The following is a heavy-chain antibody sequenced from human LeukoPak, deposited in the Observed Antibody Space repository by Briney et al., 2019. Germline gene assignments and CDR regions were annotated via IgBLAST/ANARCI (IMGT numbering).Heavy chain of an antibody. CDR2: IYYSGST. V-gene: IGHV4-39*07. D-gene: IGHD1-26*01. CDR3: ARLGLASGSPRAFYYYYYMDV. CDR1: GGSISSSSYY. Sequence: SETLSLTCTVSGGSISSSSYYWGWIRQPPGKGLEWIGSIYYSGSTYYNPSLKSRVTISVDTSKNQFSLKLSSVTAADTAVYYCARLGLASGSPRAFYYYYYMDVWGKGTTVTISS. J-gene: IGHJ6*03.